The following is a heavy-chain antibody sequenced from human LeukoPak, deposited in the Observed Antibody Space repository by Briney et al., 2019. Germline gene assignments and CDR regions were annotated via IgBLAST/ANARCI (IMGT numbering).Heavy chain of an antibody. CDR3: ARHPSYDGSGASDY. D-gene: IGHD3-10*01. CDR1: GYTLTELS. CDR2: FDPEDGET. Sequence: VASVKVSCKVSGYTLTELSMHWVRQAPGKGLEWMGGFDPEDGETIYAQKFQGRVTMTEDTSTDTAYMELSSLRSEDTAVYYCARHPSYDGSGASDYWGQGTLVTVSS. J-gene: IGHJ4*02. V-gene: IGHV1-24*01.